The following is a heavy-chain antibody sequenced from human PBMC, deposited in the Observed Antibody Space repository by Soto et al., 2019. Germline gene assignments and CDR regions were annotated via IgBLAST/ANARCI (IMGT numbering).Heavy chain of an antibody. V-gene: IGHV4-30-4*01. J-gene: IGHJ5*02. CDR2: VYYTGST. CDR1: GASIRSTDYY. D-gene: IGHD2-21*02. Sequence: LSLTCTVSGASIRSTDYYWSWIRQAPGKGLEWIGYVYYTGSTYYNPSLMSRLTISVDTSKNQFSLKLTSVTAAETAVYYCVRTAREGAVAPHWFDRWGQGTQVTVSS. CDR3: VRTAREGAVAPHWFDR.